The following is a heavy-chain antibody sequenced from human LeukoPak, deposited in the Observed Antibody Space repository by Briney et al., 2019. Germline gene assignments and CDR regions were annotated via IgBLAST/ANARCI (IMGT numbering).Heavy chain of an antibody. V-gene: IGHV4-4*02. CDR3: ARAPWDSYYNSYFDY. J-gene: IGHJ4*02. CDR2: IYHGGST. CDR1: GGSISSSYW. D-gene: IGHD3-10*01. Sequence: SWTLSLTCTVSGGSISSSYWWGWVRQPPGKGLEWLGEIYHGGSTNYNTSLKSRVSISIDKSKSQFSLELTSVTAADTAVYFCARAPWDSYYNSYFDYWGQGTLVTVSS.